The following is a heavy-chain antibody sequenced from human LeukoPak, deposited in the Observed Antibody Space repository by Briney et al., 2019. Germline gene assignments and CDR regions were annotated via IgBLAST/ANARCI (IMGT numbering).Heavy chain of an antibody. D-gene: IGHD5-18*01. J-gene: IGHJ4*02. V-gene: IGHV3-74*01. CDR3: AIGKWLQYYFDY. CDR2: INSDGSST. Sequence: GGSLRLSCAASGFTFSSYWMHWVRQAPGKGLVWVSRINSDGSSTSYADSVKGRFTISRDNAKNTLYLQMNSLRAEDTAVYYCAIGKWLQYYFDYWGQGTLVTVSS. CDR1: GFTFSSYW.